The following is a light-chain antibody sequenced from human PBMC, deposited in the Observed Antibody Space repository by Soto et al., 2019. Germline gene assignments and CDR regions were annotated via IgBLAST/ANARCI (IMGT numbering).Light chain of an antibody. V-gene: IGKV1-39*01. CDR2: AAS. CDR1: QSISTY. J-gene: IGKJ1*01. CDR3: QQSFSTPWT. Sequence: DIQMTQSASSLSAYFGDRVTITCGASQSISTYLNWYQQKKGKAPKLLIFAASSLQSGVPSRFSGSGYGTDVTLTISSLQTEDFATYYCQQSFSTPWTFGQGTKVDIK.